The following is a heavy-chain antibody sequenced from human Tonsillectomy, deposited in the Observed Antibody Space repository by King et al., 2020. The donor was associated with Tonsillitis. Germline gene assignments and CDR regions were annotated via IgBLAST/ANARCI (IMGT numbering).Heavy chain of an antibody. Sequence: MQLQESGPGLVKPSETLSLTCTVSGGSISSSGYYWGWIRQPPGKGLEWIGHIYYSGSTYYSPSLKSRVTMSLDTSKNQFSLNLNSVTAADTAVYYCARRPAVHPQYFFDYWGQETLATVSS. D-gene: IGHD1-1*01. CDR1: GGSISSSGYY. CDR3: ARRPAVHPQYFFDY. V-gene: IGHV4-39*07. J-gene: IGHJ4*02. CDR2: IYYSGST.